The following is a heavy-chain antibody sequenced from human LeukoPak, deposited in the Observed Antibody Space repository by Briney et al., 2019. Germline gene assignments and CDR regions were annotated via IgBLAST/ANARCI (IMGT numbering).Heavy chain of an antibody. Sequence: GRSLRLSCAASGFTFSSYGMHWVHQAPGKGLEWVAVIWYDGSNKYYADSVKGRFTISRDNSKNTLYLQMNSLRAEDTAVYYCARARGDYDYYYYGMDVWGQGTTVTVPS. J-gene: IGHJ6*02. CDR3: ARARGDYDYYYYGMDV. CDR2: IWYDGSNK. V-gene: IGHV3-33*01. CDR1: GFTFSSYG. D-gene: IGHD4-17*01.